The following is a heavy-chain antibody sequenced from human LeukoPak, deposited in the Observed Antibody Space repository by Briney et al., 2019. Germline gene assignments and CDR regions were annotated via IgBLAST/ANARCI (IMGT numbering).Heavy chain of an antibody. CDR2: IYYNGNT. J-gene: IGHJ3*02. V-gene: IGHV4-39*01. D-gene: IGHD6-19*01. CDR1: GGSIGGHTFY. Sequence: PSETLSLTCTISGGSIGGHTFYWDWIRQPPGKGLEWIATIYYNGNTFYNPSLKSRVAISIDMSKSQFSLHLSSVTAADTAIYYCARLTALAGHRGAFDIWGPGTMVTVSS. CDR3: ARLTALAGHRGAFDI.